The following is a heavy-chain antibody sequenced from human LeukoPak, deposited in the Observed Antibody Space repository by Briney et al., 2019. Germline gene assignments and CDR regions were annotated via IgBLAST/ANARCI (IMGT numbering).Heavy chain of an antibody. V-gene: IGHV3-53*01. D-gene: IGHD2-15*01. J-gene: IGHJ4*02. Sequence: GGSLRLSYAASGFTVSSNYMSWVRQAPGKGLEWVSVIYSGGSTYYADSVKGRFTISRDNSKNTLYLQMNSLRAEDTAVYYCARGYCSGGSCYPPWFDYWGQGTLVTVSS. CDR3: ARGYCSGGSCYPPWFDY. CDR2: IYSGGST. CDR1: GFTVSSNY.